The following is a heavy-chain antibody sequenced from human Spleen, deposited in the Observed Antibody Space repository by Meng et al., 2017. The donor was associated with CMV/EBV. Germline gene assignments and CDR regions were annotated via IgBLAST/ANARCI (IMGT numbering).Heavy chain of an antibody. Sequence: SETLSLTCAVSGGSISSSTYYWGWVRQPPGKGLEWIGSIHYTGITYNNPSLKSRVTISVDTSKNQFSLKLHSVTAADTALYFCARDKGIVATANVYWGQGTLVTVSS. CDR3: ARDKGIVATANVY. V-gene: IGHV4-39*07. D-gene: IGHD5-12*01. J-gene: IGHJ4*02. CDR2: IHYTGIT. CDR1: GGSISSSTYY.